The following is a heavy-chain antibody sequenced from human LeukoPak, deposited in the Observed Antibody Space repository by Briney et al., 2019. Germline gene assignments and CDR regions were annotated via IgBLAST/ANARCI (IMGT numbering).Heavy chain of an antibody. CDR3: AKCFQSSSWYPLYLDY. CDR1: GFTFSSYW. CDR2: IKQDGSEK. J-gene: IGHJ4*02. D-gene: IGHD6-13*01. Sequence: GGSLRLSCAASGFTFSSYWMSWVRQAPGKGLAWVANIKQDGSEKYYVDSVKGRFTISRDNAKNSLYLQMNSLRAEDTAVYYCAKCFQSSSWYPLYLDYWGQGTLVTVSS. V-gene: IGHV3-7*01.